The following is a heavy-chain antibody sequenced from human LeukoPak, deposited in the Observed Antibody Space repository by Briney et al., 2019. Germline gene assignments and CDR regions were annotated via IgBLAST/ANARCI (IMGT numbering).Heavy chain of an antibody. V-gene: IGHV4-4*07. D-gene: IGHD6-25*01. CDR1: GGSISSYY. J-gene: IGHJ5*02. Sequence: SETLSLTCTVSGGSISSYYWSWLRQPAGKGREWIGRIYTSGSTNYNPSLKSRVTMSVDTSKNQFSLKLSSVTAADTAVYYCARDNQPQRENWFDPWGQGTLVTVSS. CDR3: ARDNQPQRENWFDP. CDR2: IYTSGST.